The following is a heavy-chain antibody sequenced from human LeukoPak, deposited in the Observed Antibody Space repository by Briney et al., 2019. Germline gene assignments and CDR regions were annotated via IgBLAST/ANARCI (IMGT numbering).Heavy chain of an antibody. CDR2: IGAYNGDT. CDR1: GYTFTSFG. J-gene: IGHJ4*02. D-gene: IGHD2-15*01. CDR3: TRDHCRGDNCPSFDY. V-gene: IGHV1-18*04. Sequence: ASVKVSCKPSGYTFTSFGISWVRQAPGQRLEGMGWIGAYNGDTNYAQKFQGRVTMTTDTSTSTAYMDLRSLRYDDTAVYYFTRDHCRGDNCPSFDYWGQGTLVTVSS.